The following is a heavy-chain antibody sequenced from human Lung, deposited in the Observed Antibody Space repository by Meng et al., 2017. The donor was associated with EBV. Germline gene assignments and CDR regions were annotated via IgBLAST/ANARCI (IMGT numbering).Heavy chain of an antibody. Sequence: QVPLQESGPGLVKPSETLSLTCTVSGVSISSGDYYWSWIRQPPGKGLELIGHIYYSGSTSYNPSLRSRVTISVDTSNNQFSLKLSSVTAADTAMYYCARVGWRQWSFDLWGRGTLVTVSS. CDR3: ARVGWRQWSFDL. CDR1: GVSISSGDYY. D-gene: IGHD5-18*01. V-gene: IGHV4-30-4*01. CDR2: IYYSGST. J-gene: IGHJ2*01.